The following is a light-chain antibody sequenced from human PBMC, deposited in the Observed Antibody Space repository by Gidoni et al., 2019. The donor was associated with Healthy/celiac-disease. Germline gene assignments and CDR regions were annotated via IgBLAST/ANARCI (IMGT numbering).Light chain of an antibody. CDR1: QSVRSSY. CDR2: GAS. V-gene: IGKV3-20*01. Sequence: EIVSPQSPGPLSLSPGERATLSCRPSQSVRSSYLAWDQQKPGQAPRLLIYGASRRATGIPDRFSGSGSGTDFTLTISRLEPEDFAVYYCQQYGSSPMYTFGQGNQAGDQT. CDR3: QQYGSSPMYT. J-gene: IGKJ2*01.